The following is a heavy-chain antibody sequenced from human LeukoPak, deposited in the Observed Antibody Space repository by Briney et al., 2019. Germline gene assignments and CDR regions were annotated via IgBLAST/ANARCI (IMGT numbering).Heavy chain of an antibody. J-gene: IGHJ4*02. CDR1: GNTLIKLS. V-gene: IGHV1-24*01. Sequence: VASVKVSCKVSGNTLIKLSIHWVRQAPGKGLEWMGGFDPEDGKTIYAQKFQDRVTMTEDTSTDTAYMELSSLRSEDTAVYYCAREKVGATCFDYWGQGTLVTVSS. CDR3: AREKVGATCFDY. CDR2: FDPEDGKT. D-gene: IGHD1-26*01.